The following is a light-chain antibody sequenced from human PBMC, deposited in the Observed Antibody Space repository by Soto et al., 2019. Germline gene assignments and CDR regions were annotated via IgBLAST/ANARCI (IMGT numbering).Light chain of an antibody. Sequence: EIVLTQSPATLSLSPGERATLSCRASQRVSYYLAWYQQKPGQPPRLLIYDASTRATGVPARFSGSGSGTDFTLTISSLEPDDFSVYCCQQRHLCVRTFGQGTTLDI. V-gene: IGKV3-11*01. J-gene: IGKJ2*01. CDR2: DAS. CDR1: QRVSYY. CDR3: QQRHLCVRT.